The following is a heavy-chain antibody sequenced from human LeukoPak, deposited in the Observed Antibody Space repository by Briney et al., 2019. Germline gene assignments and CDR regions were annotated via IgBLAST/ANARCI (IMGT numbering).Heavy chain of an antibody. Sequence: GGSLRLSCAASGFTFGSYGMHWVRQAPGKGLEWVAVISYDGSNKYYADSVKGRFTISRDNSKNTLYLQMNSLRAEDTAVYYCAKALYSGSYFCAFDIWGQGTMVTVSS. CDR3: AKALYSGSYFCAFDI. J-gene: IGHJ3*02. CDR1: GFTFGSYG. V-gene: IGHV3-30*18. CDR2: ISYDGSNK. D-gene: IGHD1-26*01.